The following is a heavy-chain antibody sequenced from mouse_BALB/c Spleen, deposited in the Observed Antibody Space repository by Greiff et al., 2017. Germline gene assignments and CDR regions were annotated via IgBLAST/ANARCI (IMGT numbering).Heavy chain of an antibody. D-gene: IGHD2-13*01. CDR1: GFTFSDYY. Sequence: VQLKESGGGLVKPGGSLKLSCAASGFTFSDYYMYWVRQTPEKRLEWVATISDGGSYTYYPDSVKGRFTISRDNAKNNLYLQMSSLKSEDTAMYYCARDGDYGYWYFDVWGAGTTVTVSS. CDR2: ISDGGSYT. V-gene: IGHV5-4*02. CDR3: ARDGDYGYWYFDV. J-gene: IGHJ1*01.